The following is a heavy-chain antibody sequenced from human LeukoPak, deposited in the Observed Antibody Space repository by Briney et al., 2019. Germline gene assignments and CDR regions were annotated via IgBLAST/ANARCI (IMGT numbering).Heavy chain of an antibody. J-gene: IGHJ4*02. CDR1: GGSISSSSYY. Sequence: SEILSLTCTVSGGSISSSSYYWGWIRQPPGKGLEWIGSIYYSGSTYYNPSLKSRVTISVDTSKNQFSLKLSSVTAADTAVYYCARDTYYYDSGIYYNAFDYWGQGTLVTVSS. V-gene: IGHV4-39*07. CDR2: IYYSGST. CDR3: ARDTYYYDSGIYYNAFDY. D-gene: IGHD3-10*01.